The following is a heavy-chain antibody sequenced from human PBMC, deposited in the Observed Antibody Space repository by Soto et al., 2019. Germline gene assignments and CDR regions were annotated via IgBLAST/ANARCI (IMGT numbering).Heavy chain of an antibody. Sequence: QVQLVQSGAEMQKPGSSVKVSCQSSGVTFNTYAMNWVRQAPGQGPGWMGEISPKFGAANYAPKFQGIVTITSAESTGTSYMHLSSLTSADTALFFCAREVQGPPPAFVYWGQGTLVTVSS. CDR3: AREVQGPPPAFVY. CDR2: ISPKFGAA. J-gene: IGHJ4*02. V-gene: IGHV1-69*19. CDR1: GVTFNTYA.